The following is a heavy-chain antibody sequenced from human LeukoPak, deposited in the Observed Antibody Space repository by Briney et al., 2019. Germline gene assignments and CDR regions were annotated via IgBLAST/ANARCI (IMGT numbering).Heavy chain of an antibody. CDR2: IYTSGST. CDR1: GGSISSYY. CDR3: ARDPPAYYDILTGYYPTDAFDI. D-gene: IGHD3-9*01. Sequence: SETLSLTCTVSGGSISSYYWSWIRQPAGKGLEWIGRIYTSGSTNYNPSLKSRVTMSVDTSKNQFSLKLSSVTAADTAVYYCARDPPAYYDILTGYYPTDAFDIWGQGTMVTVSS. V-gene: IGHV4-4*07. J-gene: IGHJ3*02.